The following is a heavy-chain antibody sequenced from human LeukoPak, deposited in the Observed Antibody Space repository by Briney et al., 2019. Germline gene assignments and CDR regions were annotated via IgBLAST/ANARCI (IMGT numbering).Heavy chain of an antibody. V-gene: IGHV3-7*05. CDR2: IKQDGSEK. J-gene: IGHJ4*02. CDR3: ARDRPARGPNYFDY. CDR1: GFTFSSYW. D-gene: IGHD2-8*01. Sequence: GGSLRLSCAASGFTFSSYWMRWVRQAPGKGLEWVANIKQDGSEKYYVDSVKGRFTISRDNAKNSLYLQMNSLRAEDTAVYYCARDRPARGPNYFDYWGQGTLVTVSS.